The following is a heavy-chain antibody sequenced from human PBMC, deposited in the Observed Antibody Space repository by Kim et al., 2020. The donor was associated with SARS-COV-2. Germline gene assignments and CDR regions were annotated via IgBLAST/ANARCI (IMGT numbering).Heavy chain of an antibody. V-gene: IGHV5-51*01. CDR2: IYPGDSDT. D-gene: IGHD3-10*01. Sequence: GESLKISCKGSGYSFTSYWIGWVRQMPGKGLEWMGIIYPGDSDTRYSPSFQGQVTISADKSISTAYLQWSSLKASDTAMYYCARQKGGSGSLLPFYYYYGMDVWGQGTTVTVSS. CDR3: ARQKGGSGSLLPFYYYYGMDV. J-gene: IGHJ6*02. CDR1: GYSFTSYW.